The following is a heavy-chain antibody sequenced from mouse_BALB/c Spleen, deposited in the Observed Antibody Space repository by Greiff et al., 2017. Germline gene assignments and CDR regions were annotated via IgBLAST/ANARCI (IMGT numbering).Heavy chain of an antibody. CDR2: INPSTGYT. D-gene: IGHD2-13*01. Sequence: QVQLKESGAELAKPGASVKMSCKASGYTFTSYWMHWVKQRPGQGLEWIGYINPSTGYTDYNQKFKDKATLTADKSSSTAYMQLSSLTSEDSAVYYCARSGDGCPYSFDYWGQGTTLTVSS. V-gene: IGHV1-7*01. J-gene: IGHJ2*01. CDR1: GYTFTSYW. CDR3: ARSGDGCPYSFDY.